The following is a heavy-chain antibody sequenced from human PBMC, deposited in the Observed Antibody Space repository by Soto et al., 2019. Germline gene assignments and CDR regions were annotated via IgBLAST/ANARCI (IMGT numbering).Heavy chain of an antibody. CDR2: MNPHSGNT. V-gene: IGHV1-8*01. J-gene: IGHJ5*02. CDR1: GSTFTSYD. D-gene: IGHD2-15*01. CDR3: ARGLFCSGGSCYSEWFDP. Sequence: QVQLVQSGAEVKKPGASVKVSCKASGSTFTSYDINWVRQATGQGLEWMGWMNPHSGNTGYAQKFQGKVTMTRNTSIRTSYMELSSLRSEDTAVYYCARGLFCSGGSCYSEWFDPWGQGTLVTVSS.